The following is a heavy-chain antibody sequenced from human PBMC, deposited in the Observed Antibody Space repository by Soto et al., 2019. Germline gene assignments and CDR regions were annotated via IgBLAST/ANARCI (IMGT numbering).Heavy chain of an antibody. Sequence: ASVKVSCKASGGTFSSYAISWVRQAPGQGLEWMGGIIPIFGTANYAQKCQGRVTITADESTSTAYMELSSLRSEDTAVYYCARAVSSGWTSDAFDIWGQGTMVTVSS. CDR1: GGTFSSYA. J-gene: IGHJ3*02. CDR2: IIPIFGTA. CDR3: ARAVSSGWTSDAFDI. D-gene: IGHD6-19*01. V-gene: IGHV1-69*13.